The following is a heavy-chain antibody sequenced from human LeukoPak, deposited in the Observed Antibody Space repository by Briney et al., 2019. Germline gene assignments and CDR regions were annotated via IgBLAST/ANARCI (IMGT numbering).Heavy chain of an antibody. J-gene: IGHJ4*02. D-gene: IGHD3-22*01. CDR2: INPNSGGT. CDR1: GYTFTGNY. Sequence: ASVKVSCKASGYTFTGNYMHWVRQAPGQGLEWMGWINPNSGGTNYAQKFQGRVTMTRDTSISAAYMELSRLRSDDTAVYYCATWYYYDSSDYYLADYWGQGTLVTVSS. V-gene: IGHV1-2*02. CDR3: ATWYYYDSSDYYLADY.